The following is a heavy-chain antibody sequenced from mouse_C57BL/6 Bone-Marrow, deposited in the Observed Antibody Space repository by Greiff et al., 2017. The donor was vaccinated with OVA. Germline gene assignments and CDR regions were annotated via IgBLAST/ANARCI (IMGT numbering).Heavy chain of an antibody. CDR3: ARVWAYYDYVAAWYFDV. CDR1: GYTFTSYG. CDR2: IYIGTGYT. Sequence: VQLQQSGAELVRPGSSVKMSCKTSGYTFTSYGINWVKQRPGQGLEWIGYIYIGTGYTEYNEKFKGKATLTSDTSSSTAYMQLSSLTSEDSAIYLCARVWAYYDYVAAWYFDVWGTGTTVTVSS. D-gene: IGHD2-4*01. V-gene: IGHV1-58*01. J-gene: IGHJ1*03.